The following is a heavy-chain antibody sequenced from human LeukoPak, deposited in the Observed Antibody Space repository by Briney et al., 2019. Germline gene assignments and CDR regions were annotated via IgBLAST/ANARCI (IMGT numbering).Heavy chain of an antibody. CDR1: GFTLSSYS. Sequence: PGGSLRLSCAASGFTLSSYSMNWVRQAPGKGLEWVSSISSSSSYIYYADSVKGRSTISRDNAKNSLYLQMSSLRAEDTAVYYRATGGYDSWGQGTLVTVSS. D-gene: IGHD3-10*01. CDR3: ATGGYDS. J-gene: IGHJ4*02. V-gene: IGHV3-21*01. CDR2: ISSSSSYI.